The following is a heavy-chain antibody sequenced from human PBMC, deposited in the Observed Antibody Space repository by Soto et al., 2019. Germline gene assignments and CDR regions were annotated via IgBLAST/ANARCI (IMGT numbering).Heavy chain of an antibody. V-gene: IGHV2-5*02. J-gene: IGHJ4*02. Sequence: QITLNESGPTQVKPRQTLTLTCTFSGFSLTTSGVGVGWIRQSPGKAPEWLALIYWDVDKRYSPSLKSRLTITKDTSKNQVGLTMADLDPADTATYSCAHRVLRTVFGLVTTTAIYFDFWGQGTPVAVSS. CDR3: AHRVLRTVFGLVTTTAIYFDF. CDR2: IYWDVDK. D-gene: IGHD3-3*01. CDR1: GFSLTTSGVG.